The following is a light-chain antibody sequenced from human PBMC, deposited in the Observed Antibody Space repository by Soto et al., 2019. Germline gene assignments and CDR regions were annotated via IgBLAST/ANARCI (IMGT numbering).Light chain of an antibody. CDR1: QSISSNY. J-gene: IGKJ1*01. Sequence: EIVLTQSPGTLSLFAGERATLSCRATQSISSNYLAWYQQKPGQAPRLLIYIASRRATGIPDRFSGSGSGTDFTLTISRREPEDFAVYYCQQYDTSPWTFGQGTKVEIK. CDR3: QQYDTSPWT. CDR2: IAS. V-gene: IGKV3-20*01.